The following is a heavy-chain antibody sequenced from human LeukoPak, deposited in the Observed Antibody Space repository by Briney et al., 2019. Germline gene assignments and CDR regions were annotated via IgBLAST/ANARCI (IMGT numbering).Heavy chain of an antibody. CDR3: AGGYSYHDY. CDR1: GITVSSSY. D-gene: IGHD5-18*01. V-gene: IGHV3-66*01. Sequence: GGSLRPSCAASGITVSSSYLNWVRQAPGKGLEWVSVIYGGGSTQYADSVKGRFTISRDNSKNTLYLQMKSLRAEDTAVYYCAGGYSYHDYWGQGTLVTVSS. J-gene: IGHJ4*02. CDR2: IYGGGST.